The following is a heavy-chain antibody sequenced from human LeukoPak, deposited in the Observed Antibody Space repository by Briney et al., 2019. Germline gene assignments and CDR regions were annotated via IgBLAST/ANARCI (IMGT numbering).Heavy chain of an antibody. Sequence: ASVKVSCKASGGTFSSYAISWVRQAPGQGLEWMGGIIPIFGTANYAQKFQGRVTITADESTSTAYMELSSLRSEDTAVHYCARDSTSLGSYNYYGMDVWGQGTTVTVSS. D-gene: IGHD3-10*01. CDR1: GGTFSSYA. CDR2: IIPIFGTA. V-gene: IGHV1-69*13. J-gene: IGHJ6*02. CDR3: ARDSTSLGSYNYYGMDV.